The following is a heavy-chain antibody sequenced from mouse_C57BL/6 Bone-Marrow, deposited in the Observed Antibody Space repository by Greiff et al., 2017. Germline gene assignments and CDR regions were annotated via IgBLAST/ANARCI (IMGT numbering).Heavy chain of an antibody. D-gene: IGHD1-1*01. CDR2: IDPSDSYT. CDR3: ARSMRYYGSSYYAMDY. V-gene: IGHV1-59*01. Sequence: VKLQQPGAELVRPGTSVKLSCKASGYTFTSYWMHWVKQRPGQGLEWIGVIDPSDSYTNYNQKFKGKATLTVDTSSSTAYMQLSSLTSEDSAVYYCARSMRYYGSSYYAMDYWGQGTSVTVSS. CDR1: GYTFTSYW. J-gene: IGHJ4*01.